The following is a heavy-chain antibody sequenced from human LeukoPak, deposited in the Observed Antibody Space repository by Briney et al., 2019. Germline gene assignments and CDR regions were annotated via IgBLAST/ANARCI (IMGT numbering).Heavy chain of an antibody. Sequence: GGSLRLSCAASGFTFSSCSMNWVRQAPGKGLEWVSYIRSSGSTIYYADSVKGRFTISRDNAKNSLYLQMNSLRDEDTAVYYCARGGAVGPNPYYSDYWGQGTLVTVSS. J-gene: IGHJ4*02. CDR1: GFTFSSCS. V-gene: IGHV3-48*02. CDR2: IRSSGSTI. D-gene: IGHD2-2*01. CDR3: ARGGAVGPNPYYSDY.